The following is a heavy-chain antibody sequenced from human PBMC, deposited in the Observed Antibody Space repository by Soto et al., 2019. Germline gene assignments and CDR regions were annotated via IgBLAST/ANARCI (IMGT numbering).Heavy chain of an antibody. CDR3: GGGGSARFDY. Sequence: PGGSLRLSCAASEFTFSSYSMHWVRQAPGKGPEWVAVISHDGSTKYYVDSLRDRFTISRDNSKNTLYLQMNTLRTEDTAVYYCGGGGSARFDYWGQGALVTVSS. CDR1: EFTFSSYS. J-gene: IGHJ4*02. V-gene: IGHV3-30-3*01. CDR2: ISHDGSTK. D-gene: IGHD3-16*01.